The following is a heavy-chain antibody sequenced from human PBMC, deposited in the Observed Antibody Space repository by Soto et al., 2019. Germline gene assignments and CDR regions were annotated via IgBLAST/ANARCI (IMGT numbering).Heavy chain of an antibody. CDR1: GGTFSSYA. CDR2: IIPIFGTA. J-gene: IGHJ5*02. Sequence: ASEKVSCKASGGTFSSYAISWVRQAPGQGLEWMGGIIPIFGTANYAQKFQGRVTITADESTSTAYMELSSLRSEDTAVYYCARQSFIVVVPAAMGDRFDPWGQGTLVTVSS. CDR3: ARQSFIVVVPAAMGDRFDP. D-gene: IGHD2-2*01. V-gene: IGHV1-69*13.